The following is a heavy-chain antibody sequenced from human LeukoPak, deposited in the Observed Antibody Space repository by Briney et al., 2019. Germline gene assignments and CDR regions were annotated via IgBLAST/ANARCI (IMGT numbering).Heavy chain of an antibody. CDR3: EKDKDTPPTAQPQRGYFDS. CDR1: GFTFSSYA. CDR2: IKQDGSEK. J-gene: IGHJ4*02. V-gene: IGHV3-7*01. Sequence: GGSLRLSCAASGFTFSSYAMHWVRQAPGKGLEWVANIKQDGSEKYYVDSVKGRFTISRDNAKNSLYLQMNSPRAEDTAVYFCEKDKDTPPTAQPQRGYFDSWIRGAMVTVS. D-gene: IGHD2-15*01.